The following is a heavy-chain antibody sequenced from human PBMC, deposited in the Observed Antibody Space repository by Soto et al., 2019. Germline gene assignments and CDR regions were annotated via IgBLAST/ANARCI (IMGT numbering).Heavy chain of an antibody. V-gene: IGHV3-74*01. J-gene: IGHJ4*02. CDR1: GFTFSSYW. CDR2: VNSDGSIT. CDR3: ARVGATTWY. Sequence: GGSLRLSCAASGFTFSSYWMHWVRQAPGKGLVWVSRVNSDGSITNYADAVKGRFTISRDNAKNTLYLQMDGLRAEDTAVYYCARVGATTWYWGQGTLVTVST. D-gene: IGHD1-26*01.